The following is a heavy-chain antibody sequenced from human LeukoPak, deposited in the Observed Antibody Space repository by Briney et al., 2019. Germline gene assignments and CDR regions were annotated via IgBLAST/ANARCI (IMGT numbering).Heavy chain of an antibody. CDR2: IYHSGST. CDR3: ARDGHSSSSFWFDP. V-gene: IGHV4-39*07. Sequence: PSETLSLTCTVSGGSISSSSYYWGWIRQPPGKGLEWIGSIYHSGSTYYNPSLKSRVTISVDTSKNQFSLKLSSVTAADTAVYYCARDGHSSSSFWFDPWGQGTLVTVSS. J-gene: IGHJ5*02. CDR1: GGSISSSSYY. D-gene: IGHD6-6*01.